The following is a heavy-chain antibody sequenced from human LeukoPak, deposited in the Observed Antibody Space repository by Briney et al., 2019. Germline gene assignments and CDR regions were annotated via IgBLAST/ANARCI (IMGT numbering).Heavy chain of an antibody. Sequence: SGGSLRLSCAASGFTFSRYWMSWVRQAPGKGLEWVANIKKDGSEKYYVDSVKGRFTISRDNAKTSLYLQMNSLRAEDTAVYYCARDLSGITGYTYGRGIDYWGQGTLVTVSS. D-gene: IGHD5-18*01. V-gene: IGHV3-7*01. CDR1: GFTFSRYW. CDR2: IKKDGSEK. CDR3: ARDLSGITGYTYGRGIDY. J-gene: IGHJ4*02.